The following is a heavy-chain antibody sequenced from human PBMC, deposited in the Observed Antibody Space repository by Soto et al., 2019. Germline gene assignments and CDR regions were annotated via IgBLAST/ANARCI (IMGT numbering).Heavy chain of an antibody. CDR2: INPNSGTA. CDR3: ARGPAGVGVDYYRFVS. Sequence: ASVKVSCKASGYTFTGYYMLWVRQAPGQGLEWMGGINPNSGTANYAQKFQGRVTMTTDASISTAYMELSRLRSDDTAVYYCARGPAGVGVDYYRFVSWGQGTMVTVSS. J-gene: IGHJ4*03. V-gene: IGHV1-2*02. D-gene: IGHD1-26*01. CDR1: GYTFTGYY.